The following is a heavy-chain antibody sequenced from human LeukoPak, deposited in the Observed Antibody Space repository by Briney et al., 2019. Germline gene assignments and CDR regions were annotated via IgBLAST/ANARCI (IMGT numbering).Heavy chain of an antibody. D-gene: IGHD1-7*01. J-gene: IGHJ5*02. V-gene: IGHV1-69*13. CDR1: GGTFSSYA. Sequence: SVKVSCKASGGTFSSYAISWVRQAPGQGLEWMGGIIPIFGTANYAQKFQGRVTITADESTSTAYMELSSLRSEDTAVYYCARGNWNYASFWFDPWGQGTLVTVSS. CDR3: ARGNWNYASFWFDP. CDR2: IIPIFGTA.